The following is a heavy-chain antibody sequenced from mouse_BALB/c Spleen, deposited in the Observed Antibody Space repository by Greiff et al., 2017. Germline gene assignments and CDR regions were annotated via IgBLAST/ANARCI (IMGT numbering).Heavy chain of an antibody. CDR1: GFSLTGYG. Sequence: VQRVESGPGLVAPSQSLSITCTASGFSLTGYGVNWVRQPPGKGLEWLGMIWGDGSTDYNSALKSRLSISKDNSKSQVFLKMNSLQTDDTARYYCARDVYGSGYYAMDYWGQGTSVTVSS. V-gene: IGHV2-6-7*01. J-gene: IGHJ4*01. D-gene: IGHD1-1*01. CDR2: IWGDGST. CDR3: ARDVYGSGYYAMDY.